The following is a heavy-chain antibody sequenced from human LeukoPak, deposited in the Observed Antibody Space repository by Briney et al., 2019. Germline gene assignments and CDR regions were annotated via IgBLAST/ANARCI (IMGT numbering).Heavy chain of an antibody. CDR3: ARLDLLGTGYFDF. CDR2: ITGGGVNI. V-gene: IGHV3-23*01. CDR1: GFGLGTYA. Sequence: GGSLRLSCAASGFGLGTYAMSWVRQAPGKGLEWVSSITGGGVNIHYADSVKGRFTISRDNSKNTVDLQMNSLRAEDTAIYFCARLDLLGTGYFDFWGQGTLVTVSS. J-gene: IGHJ4*02. D-gene: IGHD1-14*01.